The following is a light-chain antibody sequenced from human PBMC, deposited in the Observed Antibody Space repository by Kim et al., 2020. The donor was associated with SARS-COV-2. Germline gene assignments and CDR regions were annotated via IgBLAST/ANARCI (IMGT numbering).Light chain of an antibody. CDR2: EAS. CDR1: QRIGTW. CDR3: QQYNRSPGLT. Sequence: DTQMTQSPSTLSVSIGDRVTITCRASQRIGTWLAWYQQKPGKAPRLLIYEASSLDSGVPSRFSGSGSGTEFTLTISSLQTDDFATYYCQQYNRSPGLTFGGGTKVDIK. V-gene: IGKV1-5*03. J-gene: IGKJ4*01.